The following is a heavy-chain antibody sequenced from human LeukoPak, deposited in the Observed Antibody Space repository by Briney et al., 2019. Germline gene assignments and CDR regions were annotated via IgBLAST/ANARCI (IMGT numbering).Heavy chain of an antibody. CDR2: INHSGST. D-gene: IGHD2-15*01. CDR3: AREGRLLGYFDY. J-gene: IGHJ4*02. CDR1: GGSFSGYY. V-gene: IGHV4-34*01. Sequence: SETLSLTCAVYGGSFSGYYWSWIRQPPGKGLEWIGEINHSGSTNYNPSLKSRVTISVDRSKNQFSLKLSSVTAADTAVYYCAREGRLLGYFDYWGQGTLVTVSS.